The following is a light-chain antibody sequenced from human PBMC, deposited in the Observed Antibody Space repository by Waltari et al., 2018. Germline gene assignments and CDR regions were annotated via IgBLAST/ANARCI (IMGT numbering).Light chain of an antibody. J-gene: IGKJ1*01. CDR2: DAS. V-gene: IGKV3-20*01. Sequence: EIVLTQSPATLSSSPGERANLSCRASQSVSRPLAWYQQKPGQAPRLLIYDASTRATGIPDRFSGSGSGTDFSLTISRVEPEDFAVYYCQKYGTLPATFGQGTKVEIK. CDR3: QKYGTLPAT. CDR1: QSVSRP.